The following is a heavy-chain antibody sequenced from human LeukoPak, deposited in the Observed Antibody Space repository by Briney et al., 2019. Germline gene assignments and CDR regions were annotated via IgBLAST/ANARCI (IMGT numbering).Heavy chain of an antibody. CDR2: IYSSGRT. CDR3: AREWETFGSSIDS. V-gene: IGHV3-66*01. Sequence: GGSLRLSCAASGFTVSNNYMSWVRQAPGKGLEWVSSIYSSGRTHYADSVKGRFSISRDNSRDTVYLQMNSLRVDDTAVYYCAREWETFGSSIDSWGQGTLVTVSS. D-gene: IGHD1-26*01. CDR1: GFTVSNNY. J-gene: IGHJ4*02.